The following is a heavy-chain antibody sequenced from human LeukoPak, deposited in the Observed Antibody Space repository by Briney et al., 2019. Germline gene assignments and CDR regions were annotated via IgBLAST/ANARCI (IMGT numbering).Heavy chain of an antibody. D-gene: IGHD3-10*01. Sequence: PSQTLSLTCTVSGGSISSDNYQWSWIRQPPGKGLEWIGYINYSGSTYYNPSLKSRVTISVDTSKNHFSLRLSSVTAADTAVYYCARCGSGSTWFDPWGQGTLVTVSS. CDR1: GGSISSDNYQ. V-gene: IGHV4-30-4*01. J-gene: IGHJ5*02. CDR2: INYSGST. CDR3: ARCGSGSTWFDP.